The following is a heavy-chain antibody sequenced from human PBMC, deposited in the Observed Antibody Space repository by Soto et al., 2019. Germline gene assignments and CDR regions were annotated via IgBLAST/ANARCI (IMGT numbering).Heavy chain of an antibody. V-gene: IGHV3-48*02. CDR2: ISSSSSTI. J-gene: IGHJ6*02. CDR3: ARDGSSWSRSYKDNYYGMDV. CDR1: GFTFSSYS. D-gene: IGHD6-13*01. Sequence: GGSLRLSCAASGFTFSSYSMNWVRQAPGNGLEWVSYISSSSSTIYYADSVKGRFTISRDNAKNSLYLQMNSLRDEDTAVYYCARDGSSWSRSYKDNYYGMDVWGQGTTVTVSS.